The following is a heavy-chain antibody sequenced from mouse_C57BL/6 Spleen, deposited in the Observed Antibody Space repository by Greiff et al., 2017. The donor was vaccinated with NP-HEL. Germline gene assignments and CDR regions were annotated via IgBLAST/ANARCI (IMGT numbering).Heavy chain of an antibody. V-gene: IGHV1-85*01. CDR1: GYTFTSYD. CDR2: IYPRDGST. D-gene: IGHD1-1*01. J-gene: IGHJ4*01. CDR3: ARGDYTTVVEGYAMDY. Sequence: QVQLQQSGPELVKPGASVKLSCKASGYTFTSYDINWVKQRPGQGLEWIGWIYPRDGSTKYNEKFKGKATLTVDTSSSTAYMELHSLTSEDSAVYFCARGDYTTVVEGYAMDYWGQGTSVTVSS.